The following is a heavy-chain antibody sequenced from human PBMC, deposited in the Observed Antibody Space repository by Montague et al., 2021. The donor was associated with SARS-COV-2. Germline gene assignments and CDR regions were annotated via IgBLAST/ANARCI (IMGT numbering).Heavy chain of an antibody. Sequence: SLRLSCAASGFKFNDYYMSWIRETPGKGLEWVSYMGASTSFTKYGESVKGRFSISRDNARNSVFLQMNNLRVDDTAVYYCARGESARDLEFWGQGTLVTVSS. V-gene: IGHV3-11*05. J-gene: IGHJ4*02. CDR3: ARGESARDLEF. CDR2: MGASTSFT. CDR1: GFKFNDYY. D-gene: IGHD3-10*01.